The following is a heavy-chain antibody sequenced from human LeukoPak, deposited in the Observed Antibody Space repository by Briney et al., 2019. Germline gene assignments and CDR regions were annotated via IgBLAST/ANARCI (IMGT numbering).Heavy chain of an antibody. V-gene: IGHV3-23*01. J-gene: IGHJ5*02. D-gene: IGHD6-13*01. CDR3: ARESGYSSSWRGFPNWFDP. Sequence: GGSLRLSCAASGFTFSSYAMSWVRQAPGKGLEWVSAISGSGGSTYYADSVKGRFTISRDNSKNTLYLQMNSLRAEDTAVYYCARESGYSSSWRGFPNWFDPWGQGTLVTVSS. CDR1: GFTFSSYA. CDR2: ISGSGGST.